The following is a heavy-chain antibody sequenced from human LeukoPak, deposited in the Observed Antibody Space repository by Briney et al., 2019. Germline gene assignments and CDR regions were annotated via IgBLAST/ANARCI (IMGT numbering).Heavy chain of an antibody. CDR3: ARDRYYDFWSGYSYYFDY. V-gene: IGHV3-23*01. D-gene: IGHD3-3*01. J-gene: IGHJ4*02. CDR2: ISGDGGTT. Sequence: QTGRSLRLSCAASGFPFSNYAMSWVRQAPGKGLECVSVISGDGGTTYYADSVKGRFTISRDNSKNTLYLQMNSLRAEDTAVYYCARDRYYDFWSGYSYYFDYWGQGTLVTVSS. CDR1: GFPFSNYA.